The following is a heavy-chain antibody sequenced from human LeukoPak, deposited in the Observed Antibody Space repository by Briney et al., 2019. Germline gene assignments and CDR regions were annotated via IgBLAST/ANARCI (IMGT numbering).Heavy chain of an antibody. Sequence: ASVKVSCKASGYTFTSYGISWVRQAPGQGLEWMGWISAYNGNTNYAQKFQGRVTMTRDTSISTAYMELSRLRSDDTAVYYCARNHVTQNYYYYYYMDVWGKGTTVTVSS. J-gene: IGHJ6*03. CDR3: ARNHVTQNYYYYYYMDV. V-gene: IGHV1-18*01. CDR1: GYTFTSYG. D-gene: IGHD2/OR15-2a*01. CDR2: ISAYNGNT.